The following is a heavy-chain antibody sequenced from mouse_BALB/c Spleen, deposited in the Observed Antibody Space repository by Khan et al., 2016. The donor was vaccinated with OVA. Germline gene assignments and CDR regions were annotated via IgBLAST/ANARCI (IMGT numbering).Heavy chain of an antibody. Sequence: EVELVESGGDLVKPGGSLKLSCAASGFTFSTYGMSWVRQTPDKRLVWVATVSTGGSYTYYPDSVKGRFSISRDNAKNPLYLPLSGLKSEDTAMFYCTVLDYYDESERFAYGGQGTLVNVSA. D-gene: IGHD1-1*01. CDR3: TVLDYYDESERFAY. J-gene: IGHJ3*01. CDR2: VSTGGSYT. V-gene: IGHV5-6*01. CDR1: GFTFSTYG.